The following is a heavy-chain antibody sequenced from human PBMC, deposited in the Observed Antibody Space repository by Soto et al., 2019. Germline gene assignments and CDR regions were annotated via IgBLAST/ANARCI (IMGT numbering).Heavy chain of an antibody. D-gene: IGHD6-13*01. CDR1: GFTFRSFT. V-gene: IGHV3-21*01. CDR2: ISSNSAYI. J-gene: IGHJ5*02. CDR3: TRDASRNSSARGWFDP. Sequence: GGSLRLSCAASGFTFRSFTMNWVRQAPGKGLEWVSTISSNSAYIYYTDALRGRFTISRDNAKNSLHLQMNSLRAEDTAVYFYTRDASRNSSARGWFDPWGPGTLVTVYS.